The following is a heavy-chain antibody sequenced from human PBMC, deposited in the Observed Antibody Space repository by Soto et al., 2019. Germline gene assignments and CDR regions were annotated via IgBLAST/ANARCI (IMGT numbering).Heavy chain of an antibody. CDR3: ARAVDYGDYHLDY. CDR2: IYYSGST. J-gene: IGHJ4*02. V-gene: IGHV4-59*01. D-gene: IGHD4-17*01. CDR1: GGSISSYY. Sequence: SETLSLTCTVSGGSISSYYWSWIRQPPGKGLEWIGYIYYSGSTNYNPSLKSRVTISVDTSKNQFSLKLSSVTAADTAVYYCARAVDYGDYHLDYWGQGTLVTVSS.